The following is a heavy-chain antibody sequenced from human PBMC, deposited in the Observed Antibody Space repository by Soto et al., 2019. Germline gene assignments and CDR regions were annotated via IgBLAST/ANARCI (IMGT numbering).Heavy chain of an antibody. CDR3: ARGRGIAARRPLDY. J-gene: IGHJ4*02. D-gene: IGHD6-6*01. V-gene: IGHV4-34*01. CDR2: INHSGST. Sequence: SETLSLTCAVYGGSFSGYYWSWIRQPPGKGLEWIGEINHSGSTNYNPSLKSRVTISVDTSKNQFSLKLSSVTAADTAVYYCARGRGIAARRPLDYWGQGTLVTVSS. CDR1: GGSFSGYY.